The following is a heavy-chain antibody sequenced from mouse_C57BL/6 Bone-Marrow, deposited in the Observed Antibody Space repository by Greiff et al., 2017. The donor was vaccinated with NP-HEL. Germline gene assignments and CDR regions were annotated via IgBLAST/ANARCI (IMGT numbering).Heavy chain of an antibody. D-gene: IGHD1-1*01. CDR3: ARRGPITTVVATGAMDY. V-gene: IGHV1-72*01. Sequence: QVQLQQPGAELVKPGASVKLSCKASGYTFTSYWMHWVKQRPGRGLEWIGRIDPNSGGTKYNEKFKSKATLTVDKPSSTAYMQLSSLTSEDSVVYYCARRGPITTVVATGAMDYWGQGTSVTVSS. CDR2: IDPNSGGT. CDR1: GYTFTSYW. J-gene: IGHJ4*01.